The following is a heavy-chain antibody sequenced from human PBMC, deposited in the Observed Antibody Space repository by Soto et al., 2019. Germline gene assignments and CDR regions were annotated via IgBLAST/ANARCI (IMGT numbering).Heavy chain of an antibody. D-gene: IGHD3-10*01. Sequence: EVQLVESGEGLVQPGGSLRLSCAASGFIFSSYAMYWVRQAPGKGLEYVSGISSNGERREYAESVKVRFSISRDNSKSTLYLQMGSLRTEDMAVYYCARGGPYGLLPAPDYWGQGTLVSVSS. CDR1: GFIFSSYA. J-gene: IGHJ4*02. CDR2: ISSNGERR. CDR3: ARGGPYGLLPAPDY. V-gene: IGHV3-64*02.